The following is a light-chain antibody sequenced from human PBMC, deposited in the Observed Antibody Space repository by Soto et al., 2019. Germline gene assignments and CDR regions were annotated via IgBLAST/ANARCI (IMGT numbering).Light chain of an antibody. CDR1: QSVNSN. Sequence: EIVLTQSPDTLSVSPGERATLSCTASQSVNSNLAWYQQKPGQAPRLLIYGASTRATGVPARFSGGGSGTGFTLTISSLQSEDFAVYYCQQYDYWPPSYTFGQGTKLEIK. J-gene: IGKJ2*01. V-gene: IGKV3-15*01. CDR2: GAS. CDR3: QQYDYWPPSYT.